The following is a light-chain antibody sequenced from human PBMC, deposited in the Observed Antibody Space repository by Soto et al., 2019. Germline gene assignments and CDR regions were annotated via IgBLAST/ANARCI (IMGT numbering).Light chain of an antibody. CDR3: QQYNRYSLT. CDR2: DAS. V-gene: IGKV1-5*01. J-gene: IGKJ4*01. Sequence: DIQMTQSPSTLAASVGDRVTITCRASQSISSWLAWYQQKPGKAPKLLIYDASSLESGVPSRFSGSGSDTEFSLPINNLQPDDFATYHCQQYNRYSLTFGGGTKVEFK. CDR1: QSISSW.